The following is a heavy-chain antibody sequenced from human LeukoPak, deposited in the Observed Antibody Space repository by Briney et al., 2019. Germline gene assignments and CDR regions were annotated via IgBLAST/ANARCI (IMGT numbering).Heavy chain of an antibody. D-gene: IGHD3-22*01. J-gene: IGHJ4*02. CDR2: IYHSGST. CDR3: ARDSSGYYYLDY. Sequence: SETLSLTCTVSGGSISSGGYYWSWIRQPPGKGLEWIGYIYHSGSTYYNPSLKSRVTISVDRSKNQFSLKLSSVTAADTAVHYCARDSSGYYYLDYWGQGTLVTVSS. CDR1: GGSISSGGYY. V-gene: IGHV4-30-2*01.